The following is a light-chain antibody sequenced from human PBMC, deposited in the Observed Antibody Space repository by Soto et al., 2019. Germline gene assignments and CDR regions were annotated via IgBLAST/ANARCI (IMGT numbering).Light chain of an antibody. CDR3: XXXXXXXWT. V-gene: IGKV3-11*01. J-gene: IGKJ1*01. Sequence: EIVLTQSPATLSLSPGERATLSCRASQSVSSYLAWYQQKPGQAPRLLIYDASNRATGIPARFSGSGSGTDFTLTISSLEPEXXXXXXXXXXXXXXWTFGQGTKVEIK. CDR2: DAS. CDR1: QSVSSY.